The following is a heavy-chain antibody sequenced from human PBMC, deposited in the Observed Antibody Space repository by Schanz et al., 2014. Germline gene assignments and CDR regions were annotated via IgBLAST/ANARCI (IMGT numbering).Heavy chain of an antibody. CDR3: ARDGLGADY. V-gene: IGHV4-34*11. CDR1: GGSSSDCY. J-gene: IGHJ4*02. Sequence: QVQLQQWGAGLLKASETLSLTCAVYGGSSSDCYWSWIRQPPGKGLEWIGYIYYSGSTYYNPSLKSRVTISVDTSKNHFALILGSVTAADTAVYYCARDGLGADYWGQGTLVTVSA. CDR2: IYYSGST.